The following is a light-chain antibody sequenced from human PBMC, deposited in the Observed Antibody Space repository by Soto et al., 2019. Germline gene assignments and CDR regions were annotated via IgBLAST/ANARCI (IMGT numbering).Light chain of an antibody. CDR2: GAS. V-gene: IGKV3-20*01. CDR3: QQYGKLPRT. Sequence: VMTQSPATLSVSPGERATLSCRASQSVSSSYLAWYQQKPGQAPRLLIFGASRRATGIPDRFSGSGSGTNFTLTISRLEPEDFAVYYCQQYGKLPRTFGQGTKVDIK. CDR1: QSVSSSY. J-gene: IGKJ1*01.